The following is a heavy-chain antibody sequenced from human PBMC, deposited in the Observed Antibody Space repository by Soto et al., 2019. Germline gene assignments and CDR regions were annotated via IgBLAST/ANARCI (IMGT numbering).Heavy chain of an antibody. CDR1: GFTFSSYG. V-gene: IGHV3-30*18. Sequence: PGGSLRLSCAASGFTFSSYGMHWVRRAPGKGLEWVAVISYAGNNINYADSVKGRFTISRDNSKNTLYLQMNSLGAEDTAVYYCAKGQVRAADGDLDYWGQGTLVTVSS. CDR3: AKGQVRAADGDLDY. CDR2: ISYAGNNI. J-gene: IGHJ4*02. D-gene: IGHD6-13*01.